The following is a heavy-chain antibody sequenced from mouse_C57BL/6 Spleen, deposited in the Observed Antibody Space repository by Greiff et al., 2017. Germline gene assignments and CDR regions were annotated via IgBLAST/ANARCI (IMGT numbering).Heavy chain of an antibody. CDR1: GFTFSSYG. Sequence: EVHLVESGGDLVKPGGSLKLSCAASGFTFSSYGMSWVRQTPDKRLEWVATISSGGSYTYYPDSVKGRFTISRDNAKNTLYLQMSSLKSEDTAMYYCARRVYYYYAMDYWGQGTSVTVSS. CDR2: ISSGGSYT. CDR3: ARRVYYYYAMDY. D-gene: IGHD2-1*01. V-gene: IGHV5-6*01. J-gene: IGHJ4*01.